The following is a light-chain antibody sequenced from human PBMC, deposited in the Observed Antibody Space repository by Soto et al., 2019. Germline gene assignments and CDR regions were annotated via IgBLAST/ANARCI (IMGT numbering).Light chain of an antibody. V-gene: IGKV1-39*01. J-gene: IGKJ5*01. Sequence: DIQMTQSPSSLSASVGDRVTITCRASQSVSNYLNWYQQKPGKAPTLLIYAASTLQSGVPSRISGRGSGTELTLTISIMQPEDFATHYYQQNSSIPITFGQGTR. CDR3: QQNSSIPIT. CDR1: QSVSNY. CDR2: AAS.